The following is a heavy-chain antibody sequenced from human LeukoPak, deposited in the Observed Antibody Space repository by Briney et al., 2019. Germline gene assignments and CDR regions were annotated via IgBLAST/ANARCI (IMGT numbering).Heavy chain of an antibody. CDR2: IYYSGNT. CDR1: GGSISRHY. J-gene: IGHJ6*03. CDR3: ALESAAAGEYYYYMDV. Sequence: NPSETLSLTCTVSGGSISRHYWSWIRQPPGKGLEWIGYIYYSGNTNYNPSLKSRVSMSVDTSKNQFSLNLSSLTAADTAVYYCALESAAAGEYYYYMDVCGKGTTVTVSS. D-gene: IGHD6-13*01. V-gene: IGHV4-59*11.